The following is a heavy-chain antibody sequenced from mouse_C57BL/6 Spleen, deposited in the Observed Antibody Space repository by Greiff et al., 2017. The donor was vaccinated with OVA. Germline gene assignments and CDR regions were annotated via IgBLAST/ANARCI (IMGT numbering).Heavy chain of an antibody. CDR2: FYPGSGSI. J-gene: IGHJ1*03. D-gene: IGHD2-3*01. CDR3: AGHEEGLYDGYPYWYFDV. Sequence: VQLQQSGAELVKPGASVKLSCKASGYTFTEYTIHWVKQRSGQGLEWIGWFYPGSGSIKYNEKFKDKATLTEDKSSSTVYMELSRLTSGDSAVYFCAGHEEGLYDGYPYWYFDVWGTGTTVTVSS. CDR1: GYTFTEYT. V-gene: IGHV1-62-2*01.